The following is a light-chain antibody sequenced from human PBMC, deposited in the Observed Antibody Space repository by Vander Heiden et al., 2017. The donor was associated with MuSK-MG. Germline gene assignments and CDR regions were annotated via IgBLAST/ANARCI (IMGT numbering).Light chain of an antibody. V-gene: IGKV1-5*03. CDR2: KAS. J-gene: IGKJ2*01. CDR3: QQYNSFPYT. CDR1: QTISSW. Sequence: DIQMTQSPSTLSASVGDRVTITCRASQTISSWLAWYQQKPGKAPKLLIYKASSLESGVPSRFSGSGSGTEFTLTISSLQPDDFATYYCQQYNSFPYTFGQWTNLEIK.